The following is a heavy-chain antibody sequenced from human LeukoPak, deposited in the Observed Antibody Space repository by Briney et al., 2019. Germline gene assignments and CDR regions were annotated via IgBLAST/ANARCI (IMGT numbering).Heavy chain of an antibody. J-gene: IGHJ6*03. V-gene: IGHV4-38-2*02. CDR1: GYSITSGYY. Sequence: PSETLSLTCTVSGYSITSGYYWGWIRQPPGKGLEWIGSIYYSGSTYYNPSLKSRVTISVDTSKNQFSLKLSSVTAADTAVYYCAREEYSSSTGGVYYYYYMDVWGKGTTVTVSS. CDR3: AREEYSSSTGGVYYYYYMDV. CDR2: IYYSGST. D-gene: IGHD6-6*01.